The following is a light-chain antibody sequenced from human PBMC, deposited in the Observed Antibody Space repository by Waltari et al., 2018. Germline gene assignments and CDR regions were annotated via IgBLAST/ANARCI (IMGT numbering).Light chain of an antibody. CDR2: WAS. CDR1: QSVLYSSNNKNY. CDR3: QQYYSART. J-gene: IGKJ1*01. Sequence: DIVMTQSPDSLAVSLGERATINCKSSQSVLYSSNNKNYLAWYQQKPGQPPKLLSSWASTRESGVPDRFSGSGSGTDFTLTISSLQAEDVAVYYCQQYYSARTFGQGTKVEI. V-gene: IGKV4-1*01.